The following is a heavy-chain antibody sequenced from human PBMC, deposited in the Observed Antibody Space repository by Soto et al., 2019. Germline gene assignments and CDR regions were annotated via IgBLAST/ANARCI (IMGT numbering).Heavy chain of an antibody. CDR1: GFTFSGDW. CDR3: ARDGDVNTGFVKDY. Sequence: GGSLRLSCVASGFTFSGDWMHWVRQVPGKGLVWVSRISPDGTTTYYADSVKGRFTISRDNAKNTLYLQMTSLSAEDTAMYYCARDGDVNTGFVKDYWGQGTLVTVSS. V-gene: IGHV3-74*01. D-gene: IGHD7-27*01. CDR2: ISPDGTTT. J-gene: IGHJ4*02.